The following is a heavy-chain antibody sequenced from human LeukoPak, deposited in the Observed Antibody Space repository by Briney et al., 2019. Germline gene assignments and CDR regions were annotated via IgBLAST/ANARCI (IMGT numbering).Heavy chain of an antibody. Sequence: GESLKISCKASGYSFSTYWIGWLRQMPGKGLEWMGIIYPDDSDTRYSPSFQGQVTISADKSISTAYLQWSSLKASDTAMYYCARETYSGWTSGMDVWGQGTTVTVSS. CDR2: IYPDDSDT. J-gene: IGHJ6*02. CDR1: GYSFSTYW. CDR3: ARETYSGWTSGMDV. V-gene: IGHV5-51*01. D-gene: IGHD6-19*01.